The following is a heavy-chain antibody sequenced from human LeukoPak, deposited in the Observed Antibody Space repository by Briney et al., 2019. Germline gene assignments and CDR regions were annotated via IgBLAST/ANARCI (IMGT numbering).Heavy chain of an antibody. J-gene: IGHJ2*01. CDR3: ARTGYSSSQYWYFDL. D-gene: IGHD6-13*01. Sequence: SETLSLTCTVSGDSISSDHWSWIRQPPGKGLEWIGYIYYSGNTNYNPSLKSRVTISVDTSKNQFSLKLSSVTAADTAVYYCARTGYSSSQYWYFDLWGRGTLVTVSS. CDR1: GDSISSDH. V-gene: IGHV4-59*01. CDR2: IYYSGNT.